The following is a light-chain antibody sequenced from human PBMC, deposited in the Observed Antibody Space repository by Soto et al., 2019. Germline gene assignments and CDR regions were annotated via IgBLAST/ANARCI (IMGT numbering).Light chain of an antibody. V-gene: IGKV3-11*01. Sequence: EIVLTQSPATLSLSPGEIATLSCRASQSVSSYLAWYQQKPGQAPRLLIYDASNRATGIPARFSGSGSGKAFTLTISSLEPEDFAVYYCQQRTFGQGTKLEIK. J-gene: IGKJ2*01. CDR2: DAS. CDR3: QQRT. CDR1: QSVSSY.